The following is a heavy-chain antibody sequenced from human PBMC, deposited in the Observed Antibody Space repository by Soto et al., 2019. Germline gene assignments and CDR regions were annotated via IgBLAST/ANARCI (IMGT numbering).Heavy chain of an antibody. CDR3: ARVPDR. J-gene: IGHJ5*02. V-gene: IGHV4-30-2*01. Sequence: SEILSLTCAVSGGSISSGGYSWSWIRQPPGKGLEWIGYIYHSGSTYYNPSLKSRVTISVDRSKNQFSLKLSSVTAADTAVYYCARVPDRWGQGTLVTVSS. CDR2: IYHSGST. D-gene: IGHD2-2*01. CDR1: GGSISSGGYS.